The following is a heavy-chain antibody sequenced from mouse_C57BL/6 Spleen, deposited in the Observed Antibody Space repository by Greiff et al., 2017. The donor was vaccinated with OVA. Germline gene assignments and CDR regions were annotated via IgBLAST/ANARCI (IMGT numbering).Heavy chain of an antibody. J-gene: IGHJ2*01. V-gene: IGHV1-64*01. CDR3: ARSYRDYGSLHYFDY. CDR2: IHPNSGST. D-gene: IGHD1-1*01. CDR1: GYTFTSYW. Sequence: VQLQQPGAELVKPGASVKLSCKASGYTFTSYWMHWVKQRPGQGLEWIGMIHPNSGSTNYNEKFKSKATLTVDKSSSTAYMQLSSLTSEDSAVYYCARSYRDYGSLHYFDYWGQGTTLTVSS.